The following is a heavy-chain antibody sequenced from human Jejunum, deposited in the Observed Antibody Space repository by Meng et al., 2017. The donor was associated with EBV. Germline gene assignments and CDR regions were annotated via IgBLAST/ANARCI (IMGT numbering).Heavy chain of an antibody. V-gene: IGHV4-4*02. D-gene: IGHD1-14*01. Sequence: QGQFQGSGPGLGKPSGTLSLTCAVSTDFISRYEWWSWVRQPPGKGLEWLGEINQVGSTYYNPSLKSRVTISIDTSKRQFSLRLNSMTAADTAVYYCARASSERLLDYWGQGTLVTVSS. CDR1: TDFISRYEW. CDR3: ARASSERLLDY. CDR2: INQVGST. J-gene: IGHJ4*02.